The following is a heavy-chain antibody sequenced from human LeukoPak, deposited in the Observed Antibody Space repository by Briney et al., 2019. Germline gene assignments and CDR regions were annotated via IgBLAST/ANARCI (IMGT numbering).Heavy chain of an antibody. V-gene: IGHV3-7*01. Sequence: GGSLRLSCAASGFTFSSYWMSWVRQAPGKGLEWVANIKQDGSEKYYVDSVKGRFTISRDNAKNSLYLQMNSLRAEDTAVYYXXXGVGMRWELLVGTPDNWFDPWGQGTLVTVSS. J-gene: IGHJ5*02. D-gene: IGHD1-26*01. CDR2: IKQDGSEK. CDR1: GFTFSSYW. CDR3: XXGVGMRWELLVGTPDNWFDP.